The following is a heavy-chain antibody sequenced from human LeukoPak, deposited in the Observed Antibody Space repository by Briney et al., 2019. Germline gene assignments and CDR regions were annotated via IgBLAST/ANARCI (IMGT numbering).Heavy chain of an antibody. V-gene: IGHV3-21*01. J-gene: IGHJ3*02. CDR3: ARDAYYDSSAFDI. CDR1: GFTFSSYS. D-gene: IGHD3-22*01. Sequence: GGSLRLSCAASGFTFSSYSMNWVRQAPGKGLEWVSSISSSSSYIYYADSVKGRFTISRDNAKNSLYLQMNSPRAEDTAVYYCARDAYYDSSAFDIWGQGTMVTVSS. CDR2: ISSSSSYI.